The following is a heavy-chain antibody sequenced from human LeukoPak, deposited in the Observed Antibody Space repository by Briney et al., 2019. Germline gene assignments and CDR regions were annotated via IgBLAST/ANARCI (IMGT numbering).Heavy chain of an antibody. D-gene: IGHD2-15*01. CDR2: ISYDGSYK. CDR1: GFSSSSNA. V-gene: IGHV3-30-3*01. J-gene: IGHJ4*02. CDR3: VRVAVGYCSGGSCYSFDY. Sequence: PRGCLRLSCAASGFSSSSNAVHWVRQAPSNGRGWVGAISYDGSYKYYGESVRGRFTISRDNSKNTVYLQMNSLRAEDTAVYYCVRVAVGYCSGGSCYSFDYWGQGTLVTVSS.